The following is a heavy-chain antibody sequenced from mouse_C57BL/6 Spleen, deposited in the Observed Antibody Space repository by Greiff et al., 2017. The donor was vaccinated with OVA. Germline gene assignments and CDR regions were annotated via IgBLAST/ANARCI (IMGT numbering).Heavy chain of an antibody. CDR1: GYTFTDYY. D-gene: IGHD2-1*01. Sequence: EVQLQQSGPELVKPGASVKISCKASGYTFTDYYMHWVKQSPGKSLEWIGDINPNNGGPSYNQKFKGKAPLTVDTSSSTAYMGLGSLTSEDSAVDYCASRGLGNYAWFAYWGQGTLVTVSA. CDR2: INPNNGGP. J-gene: IGHJ3*01. CDR3: ASRGLGNYAWFAY. V-gene: IGHV1-26*01.